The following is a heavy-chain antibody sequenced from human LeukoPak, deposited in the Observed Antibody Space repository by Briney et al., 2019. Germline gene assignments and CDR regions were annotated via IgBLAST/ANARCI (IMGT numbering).Heavy chain of an antibody. J-gene: IGHJ6*02. V-gene: IGHV3-30-3*01. CDR3: AREAIVVVPAAMRKYYGMDV. CDR2: LSSDGSNK. CDR1: GFTFSNYA. D-gene: IGHD2-2*01. Sequence: GGSLRLSCATSGFTFSNYAMNWVRQAPGKGLEWVAILSSDGSNKYYADSVKGRFTISRDNSKNTLYLQMNSLRAEDTAVYYCAREAIVVVPAAMRKYYGMDVWGQGTTVTVSS.